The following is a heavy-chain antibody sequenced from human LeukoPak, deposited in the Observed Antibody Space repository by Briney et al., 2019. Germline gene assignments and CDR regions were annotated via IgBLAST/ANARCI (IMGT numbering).Heavy chain of an antibody. CDR3: GRDALVGYFSYYYIDV. V-gene: IGHV4-59*11. J-gene: IGHJ6*03. CDR1: DGPIRSHY. Sequence: SETLSLTCTVSDGPIRSHYWTWIRQSPLKGLEWIGDLSNSGSTKYNPSLKSRVTISIDTSKSQFSLRLTSVTAADTAVYYCGRDALVGYFSYYYIDVWGKGTTVTVSS. D-gene: IGHD2-15*01. CDR2: LSNSGST.